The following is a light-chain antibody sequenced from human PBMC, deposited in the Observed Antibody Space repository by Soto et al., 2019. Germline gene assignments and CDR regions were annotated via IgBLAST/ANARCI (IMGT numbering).Light chain of an antibody. CDR1: QSVSSN. CDR2: GAS. J-gene: IGKJ3*01. Sequence: EIVMTKSPVTLSVSPGERATVSCRASQSVSSNLAWYQQRPGQAPRLLMYGASTRATGIPARFSGSGSGTEFTLTISSLQSEDVAVYYCQQYNKWPLFTFGPGTRVDMK. CDR3: QQYNKWPLFT. V-gene: IGKV3-15*01.